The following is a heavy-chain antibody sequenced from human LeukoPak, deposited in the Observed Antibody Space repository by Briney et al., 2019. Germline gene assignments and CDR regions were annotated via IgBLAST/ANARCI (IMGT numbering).Heavy chain of an antibody. J-gene: IGHJ3*02. V-gene: IGHV3-21*01. Sequence: GGSLRLSCAASGFTFSSYSMNWVRQAPGKGLEWVSSISSSSSYIYYADSVKGRFTISRDNAKNSLYLQMNSLRAKDTAVYYCARDGDYCSSTSCYAFDIWGQGTMVTVSS. CDR1: GFTFSSYS. CDR2: ISSSSSYI. CDR3: ARDGDYCSSTSCYAFDI. D-gene: IGHD2-2*01.